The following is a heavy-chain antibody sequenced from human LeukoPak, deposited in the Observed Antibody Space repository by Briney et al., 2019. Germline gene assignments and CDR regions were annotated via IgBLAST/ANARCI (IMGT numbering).Heavy chain of an antibody. Sequence: PGTSLRLSCAASGFTFSSYGMHWVRQAPGKGLEWVAVISYDGSNKYYADSVKGRFTISRDNSKNTLYLQMNSLRAEDTAVYYCARDGDYFDGMDVWGQGTTVTVSS. CDR2: ISYDGSNK. V-gene: IGHV3-30*03. D-gene: IGHD2-15*01. CDR1: GFTFSSYG. CDR3: ARDGDYFDGMDV. J-gene: IGHJ6*02.